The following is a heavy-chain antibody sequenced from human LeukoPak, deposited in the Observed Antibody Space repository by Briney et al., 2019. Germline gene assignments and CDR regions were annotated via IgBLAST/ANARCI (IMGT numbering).Heavy chain of an antibody. CDR3: ARDQGGYDPVYYYGMDV. CDR2: ISYDGSNK. CDR1: GFTFSSYA. V-gene: IGHV3-30*04. Sequence: PGGSLRLSCAASGFTFSSYAMHWVRQAPGKGLEWVAVISYDGSNKYYADSVKGRFTISRDNSKNTLYLQMNSLRAEDTAVYYCARDQGGYDPVYYYGMDVWGKGTTVTVSS. D-gene: IGHD5-12*01. J-gene: IGHJ6*04.